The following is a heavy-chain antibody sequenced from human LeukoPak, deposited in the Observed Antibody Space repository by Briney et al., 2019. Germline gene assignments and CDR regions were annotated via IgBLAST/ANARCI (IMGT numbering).Heavy chain of an antibody. Sequence: SETLSLTCTVSGGSISSGSYYWRWIRQPPGKGLEWIARIYTSGSTNYNPSLKSRVTISVDTSKNQFSLKLSSVTAAAPACYYCARDGPLAGAEAANYYYMDVRGKGSTVTVSS. CDR3: ARDGPLAGAEAANYYYMDV. CDR2: IYTSGST. J-gene: IGHJ6*03. V-gene: IGHV4-61*02. CDR1: GGSISSGSYY. D-gene: IGHD6-13*01.